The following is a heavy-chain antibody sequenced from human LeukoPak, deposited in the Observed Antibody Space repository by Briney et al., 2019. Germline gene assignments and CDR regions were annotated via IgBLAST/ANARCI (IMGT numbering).Heavy chain of an antibody. J-gene: IGHJ6*03. V-gene: IGHV3-30*01. Sequence: AGSLRLSCAASGFTFSRYAMHWVRQAPGKGLEWAAVISYDGSNKYYADSVKGRFTISRDNSKNTLYLQMNSLRAEDTAVYYCARSSGWTRDGHMDVWGKGTGHRLL. CDR1: GFTFSRYA. D-gene: IGHD5-24*01. CDR2: ISYDGSNK. CDR3: ARSSGWTRDGHMDV.